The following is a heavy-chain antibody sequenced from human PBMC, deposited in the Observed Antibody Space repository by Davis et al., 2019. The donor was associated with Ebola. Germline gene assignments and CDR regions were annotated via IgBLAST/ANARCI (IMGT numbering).Heavy chain of an antibody. CDR3: ARGGDGYNSFDSNFDY. CDR1: GGSISSSSYY. J-gene: IGHJ4*02. Sequence: MPGGSLRLSCTVSGGSISSSSYYWGWIRQPPGKGLEWIGTIYYSGSTYYNPSLKSRVTISVDTSKNQVSLKLSSVTAADTAVYYCARGGDGYNSFDSNFDYWGQGTLVTVSS. CDR2: IYYSGST. V-gene: IGHV4-39*01. D-gene: IGHD5-24*01.